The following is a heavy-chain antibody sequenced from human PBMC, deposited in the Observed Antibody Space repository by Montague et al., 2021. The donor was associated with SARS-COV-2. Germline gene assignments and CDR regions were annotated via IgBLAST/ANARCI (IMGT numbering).Heavy chain of an antibody. CDR1: GGSFSGYY. CDR3: ARHGLAGITIFGVVTPRGGFDI. D-gene: IGHD3-3*01. Sequence: SETLSLTCAVHGGSFSGYYWNWIRQRPGKGLEWIGEINHGGSTNYNPSLKNRLTISADTSKNQFSLKLTSVAATDTAVYYCARHGLAGITIFGVVTPRGGFDIWGQGTMVTVSS. J-gene: IGHJ3*02. V-gene: IGHV4-34*01. CDR2: INHGGST.